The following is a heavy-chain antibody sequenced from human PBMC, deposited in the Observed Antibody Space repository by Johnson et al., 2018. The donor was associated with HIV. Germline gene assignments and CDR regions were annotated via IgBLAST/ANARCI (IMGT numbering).Heavy chain of an antibody. CDR1: GFTFSSYA. CDR3: ARVTNSDAFDF. J-gene: IGHJ3*01. Sequence: QVQLVESGGGVVQPGRSLRLSFAASGFTFSSYAMHWVRQAPGKGLEWAAVISYDGSNKYYADSVKGRFTISRDNAKKSLYLQMNSLRAGDTAVYYCARVTNSDAFDFWGQGTLVTVSS. V-gene: IGHV3-30-3*01. D-gene: IGHD2-8*01. CDR2: ISYDGSNK.